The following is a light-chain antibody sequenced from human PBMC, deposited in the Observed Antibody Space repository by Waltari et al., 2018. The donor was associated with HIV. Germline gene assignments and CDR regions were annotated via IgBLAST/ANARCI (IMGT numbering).Light chain of an antibody. CDR3: AAWDDSLNGHVL. CDR2: NNN. Sequence: QSVLTHPPSASGTPGQRVTFSCSGTSSNLGSTPVAWPQNLPGTAPRLLIYNNNQRPSGVPDRFSGSKSGTSASLAISGLQSEDEADYYCAAWDDSLNGHVLFGGGTKLTVL. CDR1: SSNLGSTP. V-gene: IGLV1-44*01. J-gene: IGLJ2*01.